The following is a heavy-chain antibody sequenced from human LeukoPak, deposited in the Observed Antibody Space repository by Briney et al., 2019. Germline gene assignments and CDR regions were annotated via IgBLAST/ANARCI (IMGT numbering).Heavy chain of an antibody. V-gene: IGHV4-59*08. Sequence: PSETLSLTCTVSSGSINNYYWSWIRQPPGKGLEWMGYIYYSGSTNYNPSLKSRVTISVDTSKNQFSLKLSSVTAADTAMYYCARMEVGAASLDYWGQGTLVTVSS. CDR3: ARMEVGAASLDY. CDR2: IYYSGST. D-gene: IGHD3-16*01. J-gene: IGHJ4*02. CDR1: SGSINNYY.